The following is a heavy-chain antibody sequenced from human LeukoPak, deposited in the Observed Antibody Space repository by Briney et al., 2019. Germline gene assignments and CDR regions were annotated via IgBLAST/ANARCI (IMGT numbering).Heavy chain of an antibody. J-gene: IGHJ3*02. V-gene: IGHV4-30-2*01. D-gene: IGHD2-15*01. CDR1: GGSISNGGYS. Sequence: SQTLSLTCAVSGGSISNGGYSWSWIRQPPGKGLEWIGYIYHSGSTYYNPSLKSRVTISVDRSKNQFSLKLSSVTAADTAVYYCARDRGYCSGGSCYPDAFDIWGQGTMVTVSS. CDR2: IYHSGST. CDR3: ARDRGYCSGGSCYPDAFDI.